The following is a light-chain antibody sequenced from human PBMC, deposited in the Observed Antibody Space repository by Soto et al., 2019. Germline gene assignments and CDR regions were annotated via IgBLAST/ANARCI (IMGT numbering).Light chain of an antibody. CDR2: TTS. V-gene: IGKV3-15*01. J-gene: IGKJ1*01. Sequence: EIVMTQSPATLSVSPGERITISSRASQTVGSNLAWYQQTPGQAPRLLIYTTSSRAAGVPARFSGSGSGTEFTLTIDSLQSEDFVLYYCQQYNTWPRTFGQGTKVDI. CDR3: QQYNTWPRT. CDR1: QTVGSN.